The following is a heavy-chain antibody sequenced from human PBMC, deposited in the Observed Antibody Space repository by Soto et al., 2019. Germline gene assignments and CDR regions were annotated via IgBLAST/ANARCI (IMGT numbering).Heavy chain of an antibody. J-gene: IGHJ4*03. V-gene: IGHV1-69*06. CDR3: ARRDTSGFLRYFDN. CDR1: GGTLSSFINYP. D-gene: IGHD3-3*01. CDR2: IVPNVGTV. Sequence: GASVKVSCKASGGTLSSFINYPINWLRQAPEQGLEWMGGIVPNVGTVNYAQKFQGRVTVTADKSTGTAYMELSSLRSEDTALYYRARRDTSGFLRYFDNWGQGTLVTVSS.